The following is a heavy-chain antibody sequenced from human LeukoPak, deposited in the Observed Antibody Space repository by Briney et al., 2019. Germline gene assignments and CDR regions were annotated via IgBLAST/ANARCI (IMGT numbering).Heavy chain of an antibody. J-gene: IGHJ4*02. CDR1: GFTFSSYA. CDR3: ARDELWSLRWYFDY. CDR2: ISYDGSNK. Sequence: GGSLRLSCAASGFTFSSYAMSWVRQAPGKGLEWVAVISYDGSNKYYADSVKGRFTISRDNSKNTLYLQMNSLRAEDTAVYYCARDELWSLRWYFDYWGQGTLVTVSS. V-gene: IGHV3-30-3*01. D-gene: IGHD2-21*01.